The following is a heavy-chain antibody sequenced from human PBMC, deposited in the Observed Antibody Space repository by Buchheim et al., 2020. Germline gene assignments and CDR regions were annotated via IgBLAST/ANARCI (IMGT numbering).Heavy chain of an antibody. CDR2: IWYDGSNK. CDR1: GFTFSSYG. V-gene: IGHV3-33*01. CDR3: AMAENYDSVTGYYTLADY. D-gene: IGHD3-9*01. J-gene: IGHJ4*02. Sequence: QVQLVESGGGVVQPGRSLRLSCAASGFTFSSYGMHWVRQAPGKGLEWVAVIWYDGSNKHYADSVKGRLTISRDNAKNTLYLQMNSLRADDTAVYYCAMAENYDSVTGYYTLADYWGQGTL.